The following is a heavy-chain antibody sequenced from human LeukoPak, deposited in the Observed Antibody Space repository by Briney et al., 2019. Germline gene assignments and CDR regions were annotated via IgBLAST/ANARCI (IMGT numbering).Heavy chain of an antibody. CDR3: ARGRITIFGVVIKDWFDP. Sequence: SETLSLTCTVSGGSISSSSYYWGWIRQPPGKGLEWIGSIYYSGSTYYNPSLKSRVTISVDTSKNQFSLKLSSVTAADTAVYYCARGRITIFGVVIKDWFDPWGQGTLVTVSS. CDR1: GGSISSSSYY. D-gene: IGHD3-3*01. CDR2: IYYSGST. J-gene: IGHJ5*02. V-gene: IGHV4-39*07.